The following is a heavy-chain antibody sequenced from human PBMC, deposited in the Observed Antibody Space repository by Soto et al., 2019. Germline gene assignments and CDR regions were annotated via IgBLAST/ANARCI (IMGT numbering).Heavy chain of an antibody. D-gene: IGHD2-15*01. Sequence: ASETLCLPCTVSGGIISSYYWSGIRQPPGKGLEWIGYIYYSGSTNYNPSLKSRVTISVDTSKNQFSLKLSSVTAADTAVYYCARHGRSAFDIWGQGTMVTVSS. V-gene: IGHV4-59*08. CDR3: ARHGRSAFDI. J-gene: IGHJ3*02. CDR1: GGIISSYY. CDR2: IYYSGST.